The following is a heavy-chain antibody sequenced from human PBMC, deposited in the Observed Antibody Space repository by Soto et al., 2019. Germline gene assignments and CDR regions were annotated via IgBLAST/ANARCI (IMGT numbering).Heavy chain of an antibody. CDR3: ARSSTSVTPYCDS. J-gene: IGHJ4*02. CDR1: GYSFTGYW. CDR2: IDPSESYI. Sequence: GESLKISCKASGYSFTGYWISWVRQMPGKGLEWMGRIDPSESYITYSQSFQGHVTISADKSINTAYLQWSVLKASDTAIYYCARSSTSVTPYCDSRGQGALVSVSS. V-gene: IGHV5-10-1*01. D-gene: IGHD4-17*01.